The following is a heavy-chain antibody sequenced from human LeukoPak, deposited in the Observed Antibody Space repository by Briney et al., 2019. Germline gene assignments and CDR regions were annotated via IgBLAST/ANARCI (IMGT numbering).Heavy chain of an antibody. CDR1: GFTFSSYA. J-gene: IGHJ3*01. D-gene: IGHD6-25*01. V-gene: IGHV3-23*01. CDR2: VSGSGGNT. CDR3: AKPGGPGIAARGAFDL. Sequence: GGSLRLSCAASGFTFSSYAMSWVRQAPGKGLEWVSGVSGSGGNTYYADSVKGRFTISRVNSKSTLFLQMNSLRAEDTAIYYCAKPGGPGIAARGAFDLWGQGTMVTVAS.